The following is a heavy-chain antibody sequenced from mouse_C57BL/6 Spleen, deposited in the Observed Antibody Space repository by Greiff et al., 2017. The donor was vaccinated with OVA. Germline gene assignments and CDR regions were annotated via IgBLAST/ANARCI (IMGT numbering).Heavy chain of an antibody. V-gene: IGHV5-16*01. CDR2: INYDGSST. CDR3: ARDREGFAY. CDR1: GFTFSDYY. Sequence: DVHLVESEGGLVQPGSSMKLSCTASGFTFSDYYMAWVRQVPEKGLEWVANINYDGSSTYYLDSLKSRFIISRDNAKNILYLQMSSLKSEDTATYYCARDREGFAYWGQGTLVTVSA. J-gene: IGHJ3*01.